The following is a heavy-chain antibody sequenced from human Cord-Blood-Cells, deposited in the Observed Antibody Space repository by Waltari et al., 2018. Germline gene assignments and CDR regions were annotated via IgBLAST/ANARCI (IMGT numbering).Heavy chain of an antibody. CDR1: GGASSGYH. J-gene: IGHJ4*02. D-gene: IGHD6-6*01. Sequence: QVQLQQWGAGLLKPSETLSLTGAVYGGASSGYHWSWIRQPPGTGLEWSGEIKPSGSPNYNPSLKSRVTISVDTSKNQFSLKLSSVTAADTAVYYCAREYSSSSFYFDYWGQGTLVTVSS. CDR3: AREYSSSSFYFDY. V-gene: IGHV4-34*01. CDR2: IKPSGSP.